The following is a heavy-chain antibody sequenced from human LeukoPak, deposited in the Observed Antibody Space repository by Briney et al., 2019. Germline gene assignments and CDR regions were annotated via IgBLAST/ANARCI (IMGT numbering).Heavy chain of an antibody. J-gene: IGHJ4*02. CDR2: IYYSGST. CDR3: ARELYCSGGSCRYFDY. V-gene: IGHV4-59*01. D-gene: IGHD2-15*01. Sequence: SETLSLTCTVSGGSISSYYWSWIRQPPGKGLEWIGYIYYSGSTNYNPSLKSRVTISVDTSKNQFSLKLSSVTAADTAVYYCARELYCSGGSCRYFDYWGQGTLVTVSS. CDR1: GGSISSYY.